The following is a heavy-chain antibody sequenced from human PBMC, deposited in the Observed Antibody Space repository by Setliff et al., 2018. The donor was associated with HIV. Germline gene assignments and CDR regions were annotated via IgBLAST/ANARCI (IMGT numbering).Heavy chain of an antibody. J-gene: IGHJ4*02. V-gene: IGHV4-34*01. CDR2: INHSGKT. CDR3: VTSSSWSSRLNF. Sequence: SETLSLTCAVYGGSLSGHYWTWIRQPPGEGLEWIGEINHSGKTNYNPSLKSRVTISVDTSKNQFSLKVTSVTAADTAVYYCVTSSSWSSRLNFWGQVMLVTVSS. D-gene: IGHD6-13*01. CDR1: GGSLSGHY.